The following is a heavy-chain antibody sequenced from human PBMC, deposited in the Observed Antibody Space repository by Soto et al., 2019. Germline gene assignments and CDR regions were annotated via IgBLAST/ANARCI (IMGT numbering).Heavy chain of an antibody. CDR3: ASDSYGSYAFDI. CDR1: GGSISSYY. J-gene: IGHJ3*02. CDR2: IYYSGST. V-gene: IGHV4-59*01. Sequence: SETLSLTCTVSGGSISSYYWSWIRQPPGKGLEWIGYIYYSGSTNYNPSLKSRVTISVDTPKNQFSLKLSSVTAADTAVYYCASDSYGSYAFDIWGQGTMVTVSS. D-gene: IGHD3-10*01.